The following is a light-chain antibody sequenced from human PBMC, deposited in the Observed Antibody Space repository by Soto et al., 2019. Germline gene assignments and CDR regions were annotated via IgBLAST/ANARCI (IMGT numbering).Light chain of an antibody. CDR1: QSINSW. CDR2: KAS. Sequence: DIQMTQSPSTLSASVGDRVIITCRASQSINSWLAWYQQKPGKAPKLLIYKASTLESGVPSRFSGSGSGTEFTLTISSLQPDDFATYYCQQYSSYLSSFGRGTKLEIK. V-gene: IGKV1-5*03. CDR3: QQYSSYLSS. J-gene: IGKJ2*03.